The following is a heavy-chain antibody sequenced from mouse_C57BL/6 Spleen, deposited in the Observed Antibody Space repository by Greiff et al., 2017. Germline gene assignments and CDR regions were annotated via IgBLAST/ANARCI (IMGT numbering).Heavy chain of an antibody. J-gene: IGHJ4*01. Sequence: VQLQQSGPELVKPGASVKIPCKASGYTFTDYNMDWVKQSHGKSLEWIGDINPNNGGTIYNQKFKGKATLTVDKSSSTAYMELRSLTSEDTAVYYCARDPPSYGSSYGYYAMDYWGQGTSVTVSS. V-gene: IGHV1-18*01. CDR1: GYTFTDYN. D-gene: IGHD1-1*01. CDR3: ARDPPSYGSSYGYYAMDY. CDR2: INPNNGGT.